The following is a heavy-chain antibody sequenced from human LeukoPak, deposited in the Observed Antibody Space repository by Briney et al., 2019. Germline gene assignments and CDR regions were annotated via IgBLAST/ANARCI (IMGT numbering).Heavy chain of an antibody. CDR3: AKYSSGWSD. Sequence: PGRSLRLSCAASGFTFDDYAMHWVRQAPGKGLEWVSGISWNSGSIGYADSVKGRFTISRDNAKNSLYLQMNSLRAEDTALYYCAKYSSGWSDWGQGTLVTVSS. J-gene: IGHJ4*02. CDR2: ISWNSGSI. CDR1: GFTFDDYA. D-gene: IGHD6-19*01. V-gene: IGHV3-9*01.